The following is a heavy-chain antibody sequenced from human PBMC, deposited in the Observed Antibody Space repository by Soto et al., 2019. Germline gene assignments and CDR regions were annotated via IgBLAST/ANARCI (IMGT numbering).Heavy chain of an antibody. V-gene: IGHV4-34*01. CDR1: GGSFSGYY. CDR3: ARGPQLVVFGYYYYYMDV. D-gene: IGHD6-13*01. J-gene: IGHJ6*03. Sequence: ETLSLTCAVYGGSFSGYYWSWIRQPPGKGLEWIGEINHSGSTNYNPSLKSRVTISVDTSKNQFSLKLSSVTAADTAVYYCARGPQLVVFGYYYYYMDVWGKGTTVTVSS. CDR2: INHSGST.